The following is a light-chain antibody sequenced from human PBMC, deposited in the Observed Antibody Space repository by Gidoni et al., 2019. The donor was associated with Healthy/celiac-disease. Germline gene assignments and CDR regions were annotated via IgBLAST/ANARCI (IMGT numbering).Light chain of an antibody. CDR1: SSDVCGYNY. J-gene: IGLJ2*01. CDR2: DVS. CDR3: CSYAGSYTVV. V-gene: IGLV2-11*01. Sequence: QSALTQPRSLSGSPGQSVTISCTGTSSDVCGYNYVAWYQQHPGKAPKLMIYDVSKRPSGVPDRFSGSKSGNTASLTISGLQAEDEADYYCCSYAGSYTVVFGGGTKLTVL.